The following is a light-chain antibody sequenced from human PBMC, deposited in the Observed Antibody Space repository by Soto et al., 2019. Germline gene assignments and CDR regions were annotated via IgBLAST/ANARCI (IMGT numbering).Light chain of an antibody. J-gene: IGKJ1*01. Sequence: EIVLTQSPGTLSLSPGERATLSSRASQSVSNNYLAWYQQKPGQAPRLLIYGASNRATGIPDRFSCSGSGTDFTLTISRLEPEDFAVYYCQQYGSSGTFGQGTKVDIK. V-gene: IGKV3-20*01. CDR1: QSVSNNY. CDR3: QQYGSSGT. CDR2: GAS.